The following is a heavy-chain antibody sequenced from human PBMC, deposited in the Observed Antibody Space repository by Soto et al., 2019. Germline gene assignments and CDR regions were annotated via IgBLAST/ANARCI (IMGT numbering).Heavy chain of an antibody. J-gene: IGHJ4*02. Sequence: GGSLRLSCAASGFTFSSYAMSWVRQAPGKGLEWVSYISTSGTNEFYADSVKGRFTISRDNAKASLYLQMNSLRSEDTAVYFCARAAVLFSRIDYWGQGALVTVSS. D-gene: IGHD6-25*01. CDR1: GFTFSSYA. V-gene: IGHV3-48*03. CDR3: ARAAVLFSRIDY. CDR2: ISTSGTNE.